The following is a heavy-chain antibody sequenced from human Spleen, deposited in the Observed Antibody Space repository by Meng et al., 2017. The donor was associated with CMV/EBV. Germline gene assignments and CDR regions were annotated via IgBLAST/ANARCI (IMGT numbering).Heavy chain of an antibody. Sequence: SGLTVSSYGVPWVRQAPGKGLEWVAFIQNDGSNKYYADSVKGRFTISRDNSKSTLYLEMNSLRVEDTAVYYCAFHDNTYYDYYLDYWGQGTLVTVSS. V-gene: IGHV3-30*02. CDR1: GLTVSSYG. D-gene: IGHD3-16*01. CDR2: IQNDGSNK. J-gene: IGHJ4*02. CDR3: AFHDNTYYDYYLDY.